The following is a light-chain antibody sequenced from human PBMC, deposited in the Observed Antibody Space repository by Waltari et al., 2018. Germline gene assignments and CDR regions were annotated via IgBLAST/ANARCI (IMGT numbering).Light chain of an antibody. V-gene: IGLV1-44*01. J-gene: IGLJ2*01. CDR2: SNN. CDR3: AAWDDSLNGVV. CDR1: SSQTGRNT. Sequence: QSVLTQPPSASGPPGQPVTTSCSGRSSQTGRNTLNRDQPPPGTAPKLIIYSNNQRPSGVPDRFSGSKSGTAASRAISGLQSEDEADYYCAAWDDSLNGVVFGGGTKLTVL.